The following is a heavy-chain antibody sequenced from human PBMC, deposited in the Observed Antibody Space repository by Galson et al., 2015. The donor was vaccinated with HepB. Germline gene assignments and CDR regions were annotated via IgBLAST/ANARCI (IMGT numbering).Heavy chain of an antibody. J-gene: IGHJ4*02. Sequence: SLRLSCAASGFTFSSYAMRWVRQAPGKGLEWVAAISGSGSSKYYADSVKGRFTISRDNSKNTLYLQMNSLRAEDTAVYYCAKDRRIAAAGQWGYWGQGTMVTVSS. CDR1: GFTFSSYA. D-gene: IGHD6-13*01. CDR2: ISGSGSSK. CDR3: AKDRRIAAAGQWGY. V-gene: IGHV3-23*01.